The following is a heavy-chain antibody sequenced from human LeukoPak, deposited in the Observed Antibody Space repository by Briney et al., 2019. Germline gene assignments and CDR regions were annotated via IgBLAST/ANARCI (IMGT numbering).Heavy chain of an antibody. CDR3: ARGSPRNAFDI. D-gene: IGHD6-13*01. CDR2: ISGSGVST. J-gene: IGHJ3*02. CDR1: GFTFSSYA. V-gene: IGHV3-23*01. Sequence: SGGSLRLSCAASGFTFSSYAMSWVRQAPGKGLEWASAISGSGVSTYYADSVKGRFTISRDNFKNTLYLQMISLRAEDTAVYYCARGSPRNAFDIWGQGTMVTVSS.